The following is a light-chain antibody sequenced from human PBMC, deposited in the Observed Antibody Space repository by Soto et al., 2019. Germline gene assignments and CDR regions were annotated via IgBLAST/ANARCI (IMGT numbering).Light chain of an antibody. CDR2: GAS. Sequence: EIVLTQYPGTMSLSPGERATLSCRASQSVTSTYLAWYQQKPGQAPRLLIYGASNRATGIPDRFTGSGSGTDFTLTISRLEPEDFAVYYCQQYGGSPLTFGGGTKVEIK. V-gene: IGKV3-20*01. CDR1: QSVTSTY. CDR3: QQYGGSPLT. J-gene: IGKJ4*01.